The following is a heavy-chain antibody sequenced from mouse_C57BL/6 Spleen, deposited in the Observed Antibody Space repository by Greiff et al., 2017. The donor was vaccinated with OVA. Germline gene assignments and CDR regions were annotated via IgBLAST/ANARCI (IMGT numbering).Heavy chain of an antibody. Sequence: QVQLQQSGPELVKPGASVKISCKASGYAFSSSWMNWVKQRPGKGLEWIGRIYPGDGDTNYNGKFKGKATLTADKSSSTAYMQLSSLTSEDSAVYFCARGPYDRAYWGQGTLVTVSA. CDR3: ARGPYDRAY. CDR1: GYAFSSSW. CDR2: IYPGDGDT. V-gene: IGHV1-82*01. J-gene: IGHJ3*01. D-gene: IGHD2-12*01.